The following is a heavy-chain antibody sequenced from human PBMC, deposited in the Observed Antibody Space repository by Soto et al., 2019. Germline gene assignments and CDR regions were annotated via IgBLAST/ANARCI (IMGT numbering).Heavy chain of an antibody. J-gene: IGHJ4*02. Sequence: EVQLVESGGGLVKPGGSLRLSCAASGFTFSSYSMNWVRQAPGKGLEWVSSISSSSSYIYYADSVKGRFTISGDNAKNSLYLQMNSLRAEDTAVYYCARDQGHCGGDCYPYYFDYWGQGTLVTVSS. CDR1: GFTFSSYS. CDR2: ISSSSSYI. D-gene: IGHD2-21*02. CDR3: ARDQGHCGGDCYPYYFDY. V-gene: IGHV3-21*01.